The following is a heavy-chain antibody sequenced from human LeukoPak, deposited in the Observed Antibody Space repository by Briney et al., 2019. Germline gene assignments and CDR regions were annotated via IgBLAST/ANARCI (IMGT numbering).Heavy chain of an antibody. D-gene: IGHD3-10*01. CDR2: ISGSGGST. J-gene: IGHJ6*03. Sequence: PGGSLRLSCAASGFTFSSYAMSWVRQAPGKGLEWVSAISGSGGSTYYADTVKGRFTISRDNSKNTLYLQMNNLRADDTAVYYCTRSLRVRGVPDYMDVWGKGTTATVS. CDR1: GFTFSSYA. V-gene: IGHV3-23*01. CDR3: TRSLRVRGVPDYMDV.